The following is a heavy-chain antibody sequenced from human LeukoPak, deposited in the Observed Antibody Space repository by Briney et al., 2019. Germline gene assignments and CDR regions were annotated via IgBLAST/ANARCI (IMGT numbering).Heavy chain of an antibody. D-gene: IGHD6-19*01. CDR1: GGSISSSNW. V-gene: IGHV4-4*02. J-gene: IGHJ4*02. CDR3: ARDQEEGSGSPFDY. CDR2: IYHSGST. Sequence: HSETLSLTCAVSGGSISSSNWWSWVRQPPGKGLEWIGEIYHSGSTNYNPSLKSRVTISVDKSKNQFSLKLSSVTAADTAVYYCARDQEEGSGSPFDYWGQGTLVTVSS.